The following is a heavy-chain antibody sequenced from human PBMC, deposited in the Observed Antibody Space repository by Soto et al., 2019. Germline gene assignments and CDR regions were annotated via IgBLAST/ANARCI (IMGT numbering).Heavy chain of an antibody. D-gene: IGHD1-1*01. Sequence: QITLKESSPTLVKPTQTLTLTCSFSGFSLYTGGVGVGWIRQPPGKALEWLALLYWDDTRRYNPSLKNTLTIAKDTSESQVVLTVTDMGSVDTGTYFCAHYTTDTYFDVWGKGATVTVSS. V-gene: IGHV2-5*02. CDR2: LYWDDTR. CDR3: AHYTTDTYFDV. CDR1: GFSLYTGGVG. J-gene: IGHJ6*04.